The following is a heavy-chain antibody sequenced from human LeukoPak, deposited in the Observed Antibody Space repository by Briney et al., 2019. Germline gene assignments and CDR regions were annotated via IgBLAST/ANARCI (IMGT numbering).Heavy chain of an antibody. V-gene: IGHV3-30*18. CDR1: GFTFSSYG. D-gene: IGHD1-1*01. J-gene: IGHJ4*02. Sequence: PGGSLRLSCAASGFTFSSYGMHWVRQAPGKGLEWVAVISYDGSNKYYADSVKGRFTISRDNSKNTLYLQMNSLRAEDTAVYYCAKDQLRYNWNDGLIDYWGQGTLVTVSS. CDR3: AKDQLRYNWNDGLIDY. CDR2: ISYDGSNK.